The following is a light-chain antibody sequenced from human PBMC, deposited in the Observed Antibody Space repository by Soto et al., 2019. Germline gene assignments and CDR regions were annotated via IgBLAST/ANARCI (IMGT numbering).Light chain of an antibody. V-gene: IGKV3-15*01. CDR3: QQYGSSPYT. CDR2: GAS. CDR1: QSLNTD. Sequence: EILMTQSPDSLSVSPGETATLSCRASQSLNTDLAWYQQKPGQAPRLLLYGASTRATGISTRFSGSGSGTEFTLTISRLEPEDFAVYYCQQYGSSPYTFGQGTKVDIK. J-gene: IGKJ2*01.